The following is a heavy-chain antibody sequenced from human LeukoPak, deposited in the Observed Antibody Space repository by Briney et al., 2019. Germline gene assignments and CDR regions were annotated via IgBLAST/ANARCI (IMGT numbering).Heavy chain of an antibody. Sequence: SETLSLTCTVSGGSITNYYWSWIRQPPGEGLEWIGYVYASGSTNYNPSLKSRVTISVDTSKNQFSLKLSSVTAADTAVYYCARDRDLATGFDYWGQGTLVTVSS. CDR2: VYASGST. CDR3: ARDRDLATGFDY. J-gene: IGHJ4*02. CDR1: GGSITNYY. D-gene: IGHD5-12*01. V-gene: IGHV4-59*01.